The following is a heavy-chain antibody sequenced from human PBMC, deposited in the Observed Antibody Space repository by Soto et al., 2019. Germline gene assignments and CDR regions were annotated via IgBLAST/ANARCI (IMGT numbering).Heavy chain of an antibody. J-gene: IGHJ4*02. D-gene: IGHD3-16*02. V-gene: IGHV4-31*03. CDR1: GGSISSGGYY. CDR3: ARITYYDYIWGSYRQFPVLGEK. Sequence: SETLSLTCTVSGGSISSGGYYWSWIRQHPGKGLEWIGYIYYSGSTYYNPSLKSRVTISVDTSKNQFSLKLSSVTAADTAVYYCARITYYDYIWGSYRQFPVLGEKWGQGTLVTVSS. CDR2: IYYSGST.